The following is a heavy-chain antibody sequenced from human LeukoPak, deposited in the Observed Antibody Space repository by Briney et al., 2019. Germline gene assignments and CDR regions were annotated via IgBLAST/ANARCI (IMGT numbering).Heavy chain of an antibody. CDR2: IYYSGST. D-gene: IGHD1-1*01. V-gene: IGHV4-34*01. CDR3: ARTPYNWNDWAFDI. Sequence: SETLSLTCAVYGGSFSGYYWSWIRQPPGKGLEWIGSIYYSGSTYYNPSLKSRVTISVDTSKNQFSLKLSSVTAADTAVYYCARTPYNWNDWAFDIWGQGTMVTVSS. CDR1: GGSFSGYY. J-gene: IGHJ3*02.